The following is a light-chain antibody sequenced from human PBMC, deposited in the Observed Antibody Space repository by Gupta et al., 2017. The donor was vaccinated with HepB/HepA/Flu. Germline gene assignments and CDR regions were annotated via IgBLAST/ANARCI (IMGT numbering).Light chain of an antibody. V-gene: IGKV2-28*01. CDR2: LGS. CDR3: MQTLNTPRT. Sequence: DIVMPQSPLSLPVTPGEPASISCRSSQSLLHSNGYNYLDWPLQKTGQSPHLLIYLGSNRASGVPDRFSGSGSGTDFTLKISRVEAEDVGVYYCMQTLNTPRTFGQGTKVEIK. J-gene: IGKJ1*01. CDR1: QSLLHSNGYNY.